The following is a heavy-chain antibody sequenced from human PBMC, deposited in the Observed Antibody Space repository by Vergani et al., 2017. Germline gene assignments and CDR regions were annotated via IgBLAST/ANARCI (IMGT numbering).Heavy chain of an antibody. Sequence: QVQLQESGPGLVKPSQTLSLTCTVSGGSISSGSYYWSWIRQPAGKGLEWIGRIYTSGSTNYNPSLKSRVTISVDTSKNQFSLKLSSVTAADTAVYYCAGSRHGWLSPSNWFDPGAREPWSPSPQ. CDR3: AGSRHGWLSPSNWFDP. J-gene: IGHJ5*02. CDR2: IYTSGST. D-gene: IGHD3-22*01. V-gene: IGHV4-61*02. CDR1: GGSISSGSYY.